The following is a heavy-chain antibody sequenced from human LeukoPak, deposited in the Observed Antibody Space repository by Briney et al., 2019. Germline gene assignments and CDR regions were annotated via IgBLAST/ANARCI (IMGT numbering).Heavy chain of an antibody. Sequence: SVKVSCKASGGTFSSYAISWVRQAPGQGLEWMGGIIPIFGTANYAQKFQGRVTMTTDTSTSTAYMELRSLRSDDTAVYYCARDRRGVSSWPVAFQHWGQGTLVTVSS. CDR1: GGTFSSYA. CDR3: ARDRRGVSSWPVAFQH. CDR2: IIPIFGTA. J-gene: IGHJ1*01. D-gene: IGHD6-13*01. V-gene: IGHV1-69*05.